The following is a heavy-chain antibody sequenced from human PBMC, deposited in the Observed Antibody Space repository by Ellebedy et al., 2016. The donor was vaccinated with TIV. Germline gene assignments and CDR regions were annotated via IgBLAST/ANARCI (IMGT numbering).Heavy chain of an antibody. J-gene: IGHJ4*02. Sequence: MPSETLSLTCAVYGGSFSGYYWSWIRQPPGKGLEWIGEINHSGSTNYNPSLKSRVTISVDTSKNQFSLKLTSVTAADTAVYYCARAPDFDYWGQGTLVTVSS. CDR2: INHSGST. CDR3: ARAPDFDY. V-gene: IGHV4-34*01. CDR1: GGSFSGYY.